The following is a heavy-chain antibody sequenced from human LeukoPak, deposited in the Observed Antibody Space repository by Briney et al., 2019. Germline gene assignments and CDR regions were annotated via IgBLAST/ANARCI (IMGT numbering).Heavy chain of an antibody. Sequence: GGSLRLSCVASGLIFPNYGMSWVRQAPGKGLEWVAVISYDGSNKYYADSVKGRFTISRDNSKNTLYLQMNSLRAEDTAVYYCARERLALYYYYGMDVWGKGTTVTVSS. CDR3: ARERLALYYYYGMDV. CDR2: ISYDGSNK. D-gene: IGHD6-19*01. J-gene: IGHJ6*04. V-gene: IGHV3-30*03. CDR1: GLIFPNYG.